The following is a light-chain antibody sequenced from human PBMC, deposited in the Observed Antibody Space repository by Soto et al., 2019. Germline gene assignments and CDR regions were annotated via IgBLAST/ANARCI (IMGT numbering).Light chain of an antibody. V-gene: IGKV3-20*01. Sequence: EIVLTQSPGTLSLSPGERATLSCRASQSVSSSYLAWYKQKPGQAPRLLIYGASSRATGIPDRFSGSGSGTDFTLTIRRLEPEDFAVYYCQQYGSLITFGQGTKGDIK. CDR2: GAS. CDR3: QQYGSLIT. CDR1: QSVSSSY. J-gene: IGKJ1*01.